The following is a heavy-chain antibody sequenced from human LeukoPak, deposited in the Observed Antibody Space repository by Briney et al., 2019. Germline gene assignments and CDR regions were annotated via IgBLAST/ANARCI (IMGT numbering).Heavy chain of an antibody. CDR1: GASIRSGDYY. CDR2: IYDSGST. D-gene: IGHD6-13*01. Sequence: PSETLSLTCTVSGASIRSGDYYWSWIRQPPGKGLEWIGYIYDSGSTYYNPSLKSRVTISVDTSKNQFSLKLSSVTAADTAVYYCARASSSWRQIDYWGQGTLVTVSS. CDR3: ARASSSWRQIDY. V-gene: IGHV4-61*08. J-gene: IGHJ4*02.